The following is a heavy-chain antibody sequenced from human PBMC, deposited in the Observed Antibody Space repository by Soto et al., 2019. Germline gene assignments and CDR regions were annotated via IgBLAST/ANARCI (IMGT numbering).Heavy chain of an antibody. Sequence: EVQLLEAGGGLVQPGGSLRLSCAASGFSFRDYGMSWVRQAPGKGLEWLSAIIGNGDTAYYADSGRGRFTISSDNSKNTLYLRLNDLGAEDTAIYYCAKDYDYGDSLPFDGWGQGTLVTVSS. D-gene: IGHD4-17*01. CDR3: AKDYDYGDSLPFDG. V-gene: IGHV3-23*01. J-gene: IGHJ5*02. CDR2: IIGNGDTA. CDR1: GFSFRDYG.